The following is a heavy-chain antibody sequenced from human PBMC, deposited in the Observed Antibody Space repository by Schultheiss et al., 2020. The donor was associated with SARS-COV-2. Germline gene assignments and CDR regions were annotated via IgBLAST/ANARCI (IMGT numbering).Heavy chain of an antibody. CDR2: IWYDGSNK. V-gene: IGHV3-33*08. J-gene: IGHJ4*02. Sequence: GGSLRLSCAASGFTFSSYAMSWVRQAPGKGLEWVAVIWYDGSNKYYADSVKGRFTISRDNSKNTLYLQMNSLRAEDTAVYYCAIRGSGWDYWGQGTLVTVSS. CDR3: AIRGSGWDY. CDR1: GFTFSSYA. D-gene: IGHD6-19*01.